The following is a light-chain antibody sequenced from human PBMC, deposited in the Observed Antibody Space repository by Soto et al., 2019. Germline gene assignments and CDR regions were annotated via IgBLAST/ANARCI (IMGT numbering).Light chain of an antibody. J-gene: IGKJ1*01. Sequence: DIKMNQSPSTLSASVGDRVTITCRASQNISIWLAWYQQRPGRAPRLLIYDSSSLESGVPSTFSGSGSGTEFSLTISNLRPDDFATYYCQQYNTYPWTFGQGTKVDIK. CDR2: DSS. CDR3: QQYNTYPWT. V-gene: IGKV1-5*01. CDR1: QNISIW.